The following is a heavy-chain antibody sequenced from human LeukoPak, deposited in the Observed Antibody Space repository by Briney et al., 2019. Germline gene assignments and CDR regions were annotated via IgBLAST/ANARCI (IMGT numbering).Heavy chain of an antibody. CDR1: VYSISRGYY. V-gene: IGHV4-38-2*02. CDR3: AREGGSYFDY. J-gene: IGHJ4*02. D-gene: IGHD3-16*01. Sequence: SETLSLTCAVSVYSISRGYYWGWIRQRPGNGLEWIGSIYQSGSTYYNPSPKSRVTISVDTSKNQFSLKLSYVTAADTAVYYCAREGGSYFDYWGQGTLVTVSS. CDR2: IYQSGST.